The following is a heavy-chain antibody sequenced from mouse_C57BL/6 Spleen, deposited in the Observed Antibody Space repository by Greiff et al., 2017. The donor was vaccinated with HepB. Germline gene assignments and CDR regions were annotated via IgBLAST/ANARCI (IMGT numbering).Heavy chain of an antibody. CDR3: AGLRRAY. CDR1: GYAFSSSW. D-gene: IGHD2-4*01. V-gene: IGHV1-82*01. Sequence: VQLQESGPELVKPGASVKISCKASGYAFSSSWMNWVKQRPGKGLEWIGRIYPGDGDTNYNGKFKGKATLTADKSSSTAYMQLSSLTSEDSAVYFCAGLRRAYWGQGTLVTVSA. CDR2: IYPGDGDT. J-gene: IGHJ3*01.